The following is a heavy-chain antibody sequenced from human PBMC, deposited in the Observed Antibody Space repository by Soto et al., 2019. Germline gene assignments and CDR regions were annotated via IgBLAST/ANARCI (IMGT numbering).Heavy chain of an antibody. Sequence: EVQLVETGGGLIQPGGSLRLSCAASGFTVSSNYMSWVRQAPGKGLEWVSVIYSGGSTYYADSVKGRFTISRDNSKNTLYLQMNSRRAEDTAVYYCASPSSIAARPSTNYYYGMDVWGQGTTVTVSS. V-gene: IGHV3-53*02. CDR1: GFTVSSNY. J-gene: IGHJ6*02. CDR2: IYSGGST. D-gene: IGHD6-6*01. CDR3: ASPSSIAARPSTNYYYGMDV.